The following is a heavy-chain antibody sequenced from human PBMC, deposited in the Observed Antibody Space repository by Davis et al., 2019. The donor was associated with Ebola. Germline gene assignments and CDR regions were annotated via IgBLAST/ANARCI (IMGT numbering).Heavy chain of an antibody. V-gene: IGHV3-74*01. CDR3: VRTTYGAPEY. CDR2: INNDGSIT. CDR1: GFTFSSYW. D-gene: IGHD4-17*01. Sequence: GESLKISCAASGFTFSSYWMHWVRQAPGKGLVWVSLINNDGSITTYADSVKGRFTISRDNAKSTLYLQMNSLTAEDTAVYYCVRTTYGAPEYWGQGTLVTVSS. J-gene: IGHJ4*02.